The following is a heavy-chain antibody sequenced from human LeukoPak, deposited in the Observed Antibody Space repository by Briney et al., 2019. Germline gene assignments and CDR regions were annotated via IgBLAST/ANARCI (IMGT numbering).Heavy chain of an antibody. CDR1: GGSFTTHF. CDR2: IYPSGNT. D-gene: IGHD3-22*01. V-gene: IGHV4-4*07. CDR3: ATYDSVSFLLDP. Sequence: SETLSLTCSISGGSFTTHFWSWVRHPPGKGLEWIGRIYPSGNTNYNPSPKSRLNLSVDTSKTQFSLRLSSVTAADTAVYYCATYDSVSFLLDPWGQGTLVTVSS. J-gene: IGHJ5*02.